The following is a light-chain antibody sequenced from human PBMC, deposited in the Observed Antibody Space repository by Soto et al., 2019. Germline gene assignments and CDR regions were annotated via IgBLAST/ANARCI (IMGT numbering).Light chain of an antibody. J-gene: IGKJ2*01. Sequence: DIQMTPSPSSLSASVGDRVNITCRASQTIITYLNWYQQKPRKAPKLLISAASNLQSGVPSRFSGSGSETEFTLTISSVQPEDFATYCCQQSYSTPRTFGHGTKLEIK. CDR3: QQSYSTPRT. CDR1: QTIITY. CDR2: AAS. V-gene: IGKV1-39*01.